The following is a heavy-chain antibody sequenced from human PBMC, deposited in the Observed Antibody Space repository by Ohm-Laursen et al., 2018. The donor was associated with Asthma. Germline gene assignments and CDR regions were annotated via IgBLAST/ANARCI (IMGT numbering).Heavy chain of an antibody. CDR2: ISYDGSNK. CDR3: AKAAHYGDFYYFDF. Sequence: RSLRLSCTASGFTFSNYGMHWVRQAPGKGLEWVAVISYDGSNKYYADSVKGRFTISRDNSKSTLYLQMNSLRAEDTAVYYCAKAAHYGDFYYFDFWGQGTLVTVSS. CDR1: GFTFSNYG. J-gene: IGHJ4*02. D-gene: IGHD4-17*01. V-gene: IGHV3-30*18.